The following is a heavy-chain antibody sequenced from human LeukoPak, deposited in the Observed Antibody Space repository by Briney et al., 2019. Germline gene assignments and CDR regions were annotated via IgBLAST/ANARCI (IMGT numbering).Heavy chain of an antibody. D-gene: IGHD3-22*01. J-gene: IGHJ5*02. CDR3: ARPYYYDSRIDP. CDR2: MYYSGST. V-gene: IGHV4-30-4*01. Sequence: SETLSLTCTVSVGSISSGDYYWIWIRQPPGKGLEWIAYMYYSGSTYYNPSLQSRVTMSADTSKNQLSLKLSSVTADDTAVYYCARPYYYDSRIDPWGQGIPVTVSS. CDR1: VGSISSGDYY.